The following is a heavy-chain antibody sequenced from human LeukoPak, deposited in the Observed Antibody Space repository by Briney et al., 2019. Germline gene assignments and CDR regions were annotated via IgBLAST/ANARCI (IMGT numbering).Heavy chain of an antibody. CDR2: LSAYNGNT. V-gene: IGHV1-18*01. D-gene: IGHD2-2*02. J-gene: IGHJ4*02. Sequence: ASVKVSCKASGYTFTSYGISWVRQAPGQGLEWMGWLSAYNGNTNYAQKLQGRVTMTTDTSTSTAYMELRSLRSDDTAVYYCARDLYDCSSTSCYTNFDYWGQGTLVTVSS. CDR3: ARDLYDCSSTSCYTNFDY. CDR1: GYTFTSYG.